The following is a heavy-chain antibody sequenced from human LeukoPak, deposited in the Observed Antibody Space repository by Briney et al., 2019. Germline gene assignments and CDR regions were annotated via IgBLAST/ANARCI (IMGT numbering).Heavy chain of an antibody. CDR1: GFTFSSYW. CDR2: IKQDGSEK. CDR3: ARTAKDYGDYYGAGYYYYYMDV. Sequence: PGGSLRLSCAASGFTFSSYWMSWVRQAPGKGLEWVANIKQDGSEKYYVDSVKGRFTISRDNAKNSLYLQMNSLRAEDTAVYYCARTAKDYGDYYGAGYYYYYMDVWGKGTTVTIS. D-gene: IGHD4-17*01. V-gene: IGHV3-7*01. J-gene: IGHJ6*03.